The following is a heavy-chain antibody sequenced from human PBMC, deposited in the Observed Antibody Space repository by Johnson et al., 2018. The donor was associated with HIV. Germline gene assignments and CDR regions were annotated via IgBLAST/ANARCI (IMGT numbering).Heavy chain of an antibody. D-gene: IGHD3-16*01. Sequence: QMQLVESGGGVVQPGGSLRLSCAASGFTFSSYAMHWVRQAPGKGLEWVAVISYDGSNKYYADSVKGRFTISSDNSKNTLYLQRNSLRDEDTAVYYCARERRPWGPDAFDIWGQGTMVTVSS. V-gene: IGHV3-30*04. CDR2: ISYDGSNK. J-gene: IGHJ3*02. CDR1: GFTFSSYA. CDR3: ARERRPWGPDAFDI.